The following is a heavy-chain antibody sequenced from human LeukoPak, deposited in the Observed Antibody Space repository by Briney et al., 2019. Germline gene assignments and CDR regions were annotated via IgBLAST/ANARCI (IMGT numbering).Heavy chain of an antibody. CDR3: AGFGGNSF. V-gene: IGHV3-66*01. CDR2: ISNSGTT. D-gene: IGHD4-23*01. CDR1: GFAVSTNH. Sequence: GGSLRLSCAVSGFAVSTNHATWVRQAPGKGLEWVSVISNSGTTFYADSVKGRVMISRDNSKNMVYLLMNSLRVEDTAVYYCAGFGGNSFWGPGTLVTVSS. J-gene: IGHJ4*02.